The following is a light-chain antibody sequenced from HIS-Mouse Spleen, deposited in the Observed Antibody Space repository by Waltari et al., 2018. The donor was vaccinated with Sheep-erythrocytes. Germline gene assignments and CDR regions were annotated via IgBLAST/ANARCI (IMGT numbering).Light chain of an antibody. J-gene: IGLJ1*01. CDR1: ISDVGGYNY. Sequence: QSALTQPRSVSGSPGQAVTISCTGTISDVGGYNYVSWSHQHPGKAPKLMVYGVSKRPSGVPDRFSGSKSGNTASLTISGLQAEDEADYYCCSYAGSYNHVFATGTKVTVL. V-gene: IGLV2-11*01. CDR3: CSYAGSYNHV. CDR2: GVS.